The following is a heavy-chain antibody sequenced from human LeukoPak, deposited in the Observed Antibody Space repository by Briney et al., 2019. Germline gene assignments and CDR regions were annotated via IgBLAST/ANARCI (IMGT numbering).Heavy chain of an antibody. CDR3: ARRTGGYSYGKEVDAFDI. D-gene: IGHD5-18*01. CDR2: IHYTENT. CDR1: GDSISNTNYY. Sequence: PSETLSLTCTVSGDSISNTNYYWVWIRQPPGKGLEWIAIIHYTENTHYNPSLRSRVTISVDTSKNQFSLKLSSVTAADTAVYYCARRTGGYSYGKEVDAFDIWGQGTMVTVSS. J-gene: IGHJ3*02. V-gene: IGHV4-39*07.